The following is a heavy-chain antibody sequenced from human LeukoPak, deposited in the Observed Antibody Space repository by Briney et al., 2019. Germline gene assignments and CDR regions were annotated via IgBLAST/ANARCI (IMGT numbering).Heavy chain of an antibody. CDR1: HFTVSSNY. CDR3: ARIRGWPPYYFDY. Sequence: GGSLRLSCAASHFTVSSNYMSWVRQAPGKGLEWVSVIYSGGSTYFADSVKGRFTISRDNSKNTPYLQMNSLRAEDTAVYYCARIRGWPPYYFDYWGQGTLVTVSS. D-gene: IGHD6-19*01. V-gene: IGHV3-53*01. CDR2: IYSGGST. J-gene: IGHJ4*02.